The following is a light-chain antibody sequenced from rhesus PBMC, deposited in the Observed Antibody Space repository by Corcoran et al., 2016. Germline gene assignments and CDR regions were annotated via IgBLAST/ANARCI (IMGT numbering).Light chain of an antibody. CDR1: QGISTW. CDR3: QHHDNSPPT. CDR2: RAS. Sequence: DIQMTQSTSSLSASVGDRVTITCRASQGISTWLAWYQQKPGKAPNLRIYRASNLERGVPSSFRGSGSGTDFTLPIISLQPKDIATYYCQHHDNSPPTFGQGTKVEIK. V-gene: IGKV1-69*01. J-gene: IGKJ1*01.